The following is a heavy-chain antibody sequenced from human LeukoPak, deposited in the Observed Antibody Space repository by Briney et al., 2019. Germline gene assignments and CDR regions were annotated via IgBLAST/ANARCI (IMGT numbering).Heavy chain of an antibody. D-gene: IGHD5-18*01. CDR3: ARLQLGYSYGYGYYHYYMDV. CDR1: GGSFSGYY. V-gene: IGHV4-34*01. Sequence: SETLSLTCAVYGGSFSGYYWSWIRQPPGRGLEGMGEINHSGSTNYNPSLKSRGTISVDTSKNKFSLKLSSVTAADTAVYYCARLQLGYSYGYGYYHYYMDVWGKGTTVTVSS. J-gene: IGHJ6*03. CDR2: INHSGST.